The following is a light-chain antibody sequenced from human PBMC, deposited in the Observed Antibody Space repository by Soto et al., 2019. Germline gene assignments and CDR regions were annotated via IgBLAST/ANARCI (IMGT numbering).Light chain of an antibody. Sequence: LLPCDRSTLACSASRTVDVNYLAWYNQKPGQAPRLLIYGASNRATGIPDRFSGSGSGTDFTLTISRLEPADFAVYYCQQYGSSGTFGQVIKVDIK. CDR1: RTVDVNY. CDR2: GAS. CDR3: QQYGSSGT. J-gene: IGKJ1*01. V-gene: IGKV3-20*01.